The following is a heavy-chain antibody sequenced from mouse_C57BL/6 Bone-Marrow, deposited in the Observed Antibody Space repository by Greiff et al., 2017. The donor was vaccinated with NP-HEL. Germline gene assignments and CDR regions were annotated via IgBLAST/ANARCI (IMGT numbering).Heavy chain of an antibody. J-gene: IGHJ4*01. CDR3: TEGYGSSYGYAMDY. V-gene: IGHV6-3*01. CDR2: IRLKSDNYAT. D-gene: IGHD1-1*01. CDR1: GFTFSNYW. Sequence: EVKLVESGGGLVQPGGSMKLSCVASGFTFSNYWMNWVRQSPEKGLEWVAQIRLKSDNYATNYAESVKGMFTISRGNSKSGVYLQMNNLKAEDTGIYYCTEGYGSSYGYAMDYWGQGTSVTVSS.